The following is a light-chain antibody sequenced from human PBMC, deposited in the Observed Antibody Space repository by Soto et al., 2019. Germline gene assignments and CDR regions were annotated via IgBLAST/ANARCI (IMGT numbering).Light chain of an antibody. CDR3: QQCGISTWP. Sequence: EIVLTQSPGILSLSPGERATLSCRASQPVSSSYLAWYQQKPGQAPRLLIYGASTRATGIPDRFSGSGSGTAFTLTISILEPEDFAVYYCQQCGISTWPFGQGTKVDIK. CDR2: GAS. J-gene: IGKJ1*01. V-gene: IGKV3-20*01. CDR1: QPVSSSY.